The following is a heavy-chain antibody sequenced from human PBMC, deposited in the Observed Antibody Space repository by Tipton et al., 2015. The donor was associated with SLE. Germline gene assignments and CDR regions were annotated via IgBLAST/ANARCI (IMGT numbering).Heavy chain of an antibody. CDR1: GGSISSHY. V-gene: IGHV4-59*11. CDR2: ISYSETT. D-gene: IGHD2-15*01. Sequence: VKPSETLSLTCTVSGGSISSHYWSWIRQPPGKGLEWIGYISYSETTNYNPSLKSRVTISVDTSKNQFSLKLRSVTAADTAVYYCAGAWQGYCSGGTCYVLDYWGQGTLVTVSS. CDR3: AGAWQGYCSGGTCYVLDY. J-gene: IGHJ4*02.